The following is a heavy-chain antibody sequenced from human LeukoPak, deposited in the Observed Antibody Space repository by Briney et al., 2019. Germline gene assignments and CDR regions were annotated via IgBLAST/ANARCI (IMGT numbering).Heavy chain of an antibody. Sequence: PGGSLRLSCAASGFTFSSYAMSWVRQAPGKGLEWVSAISGRGGSTYYADSVKGRFTISRDNSKNTLYLQMNSLRAEDTAVYYCETEFSSSSRPQGWFDPWGQGTLVTVSS. J-gene: IGHJ5*02. CDR2: ISGRGGST. CDR3: ETEFSSSSRPQGWFDP. D-gene: IGHD6-13*01. CDR1: GFTFSSYA. V-gene: IGHV3-23*01.